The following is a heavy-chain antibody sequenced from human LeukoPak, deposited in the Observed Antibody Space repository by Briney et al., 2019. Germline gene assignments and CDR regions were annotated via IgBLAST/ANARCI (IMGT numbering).Heavy chain of an antibody. D-gene: IGHD5-24*01. J-gene: IGHJ4*02. Sequence: GGSLRLSCAASGFTFSSYAMSRVRQAPGKGLEWVSAISGSGGSTYYADSVKGRFTISRDNSKNTLYLQMNSLRAEDTAVYYCAKDLGYNYWFDYWGQGTLVTVSS. CDR3: AKDLGYNYWFDY. CDR1: GFTFSSYA. V-gene: IGHV3-23*01. CDR2: ISGSGGST.